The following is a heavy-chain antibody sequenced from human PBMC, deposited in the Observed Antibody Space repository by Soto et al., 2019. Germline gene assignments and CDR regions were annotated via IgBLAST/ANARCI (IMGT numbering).Heavy chain of an antibody. Sequence: QVTLKESGPVLVKPTETLTLTCPVSGFSLSNARMGVSWIRKPPGKALEWLAHIFSNDEKSYSTSLKSRLTISKDTSKSQVVLTMTNMDPVDTATYYCARIVVPGYAFDIWGQGTMVTVSS. CDR1: GFSLSNARMG. CDR3: ARIVVPGYAFDI. CDR2: IFSNDEK. V-gene: IGHV2-26*01. D-gene: IGHD2-15*01. J-gene: IGHJ3*02.